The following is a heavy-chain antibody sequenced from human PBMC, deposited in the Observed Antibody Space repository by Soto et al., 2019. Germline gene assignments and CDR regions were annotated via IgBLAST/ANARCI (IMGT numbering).Heavy chain of an antibody. CDR1: GFTFTSSA. J-gene: IGHJ4*02. CDR3: AANLLGGAAAPDY. D-gene: IGHD6-13*01. Sequence: QMQLVQSGPEVKKPGTSVKVSCKASGFTFTSSAVQWVRQARGQRLEWIGWIVVGSGNTNYAQKFQERVTITRDMSTSTAYMELSSPRSEDTAVYYCAANLLGGAAAPDYWGQGTLVTVSS. CDR2: IVVGSGNT. V-gene: IGHV1-58*01.